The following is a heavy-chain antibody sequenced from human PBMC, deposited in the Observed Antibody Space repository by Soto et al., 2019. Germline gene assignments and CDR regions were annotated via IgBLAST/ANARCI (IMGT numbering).Heavy chain of an antibody. J-gene: IGHJ6*02. D-gene: IGHD5-18*01. V-gene: IGHV1-18*04. CDR3: ARVTSVDTAMVEYYYYGMDV. CDR2: ISAYNGNT. CDR1: GYTFTSYG. Sequence: ASVKVSCKASGYTFTSYGISWVRQAPGQGLEWMGWISAYNGNTNYAQKLQGRVTMTTDTSTSTAYMELMSLRSDDTAVYYCARVTSVDTAMVEYYYYGMDVWAQGTTVPVSS.